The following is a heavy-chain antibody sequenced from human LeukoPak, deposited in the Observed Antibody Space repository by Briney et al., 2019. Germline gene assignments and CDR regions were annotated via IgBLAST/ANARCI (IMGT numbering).Heavy chain of an antibody. D-gene: IGHD2-15*01. CDR3: ARDWWAVVAGDAFDI. Sequence: PGGSLRLSCAASGFTFSSYWMSWVRQAPGKGLEWVANIKQNGSEKYYVDSVKGRFTISRDNAKNSLYLQMNSLRAEDTAVYYCARDWWAVVAGDAFDIWGQGTMVTVSS. CDR2: IKQNGSEK. CDR1: GFTFSSYW. V-gene: IGHV3-7*01. J-gene: IGHJ3*02.